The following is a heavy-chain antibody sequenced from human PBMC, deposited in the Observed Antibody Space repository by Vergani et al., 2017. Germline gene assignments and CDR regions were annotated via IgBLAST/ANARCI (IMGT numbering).Heavy chain of an antibody. CDR1: GYTFTGYY. CDR3: ARAQXVAEVRGVNQYYYYYMDV. J-gene: IGHJ6*03. Sequence: QVQLVQSGAEVKKPGASVKVSCKASGYTFTGYYMHWVRQAPGQGLEWMGWINPNSGGTNYAQKFQGWVTMTRDTSNSTAYMELSRVRSDDTSVYYCARAQXVAEVRGVNQYYYYYMDVWGKGTTVTVSS. D-gene: IGHD3-10*01. V-gene: IGHV1-2*04. CDR2: INPNSGGT.